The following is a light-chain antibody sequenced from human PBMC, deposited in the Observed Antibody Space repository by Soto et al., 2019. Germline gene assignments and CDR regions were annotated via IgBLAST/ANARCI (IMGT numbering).Light chain of an antibody. V-gene: IGKV3-15*01. CDR3: QQYGRT. CDR2: RTS. CDR1: QSVGDN. Sequence: EIVMTQSPATLSVSPGERATLSCRASQSVGDNLAWYQQKPGQAPRLLMFRTSSRATGFPARFSGSGSGTDFTLTISRLEPEDFAVYYCQQYGRTFGQGTKVDIK. J-gene: IGKJ1*01.